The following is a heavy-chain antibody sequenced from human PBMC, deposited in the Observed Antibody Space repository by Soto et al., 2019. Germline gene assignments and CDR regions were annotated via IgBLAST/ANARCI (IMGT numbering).Heavy chain of an antibody. CDR2: IIPIFGTA. D-gene: IGHD3-16*01. CDR3: ARGDQPRIATFGYYYGMDV. J-gene: IGHJ6*02. CDR1: GGTFSSYA. Sequence: QVQLVQSGAEVKKPGSSVKVSCKASGGTFSSYAISWVRQAPGQGLEWMGGIIPIFGTANYAQKFQGRVTITADESTSTAYMGLSSLRSEDTAGYYCARGDQPRIATFGYYYGMDVWGQGTTVTFSS. V-gene: IGHV1-69*19.